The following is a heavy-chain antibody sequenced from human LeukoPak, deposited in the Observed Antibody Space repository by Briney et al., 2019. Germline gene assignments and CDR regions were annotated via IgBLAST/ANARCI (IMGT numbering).Heavy chain of an antibody. J-gene: IGHJ4*02. Sequence: GGSLRLSCAASGFTFSSYGMSWVRQAPGKGLEWVSAISGSGGSTYYADSVKGRFTISRDNSKNMLYLQMNSLRAEDTAVYYCAKARGYLGGYYFDYWGQGTLVTVSS. CDR2: ISGSGGST. CDR1: GFTFSSYG. D-gene: IGHD3-22*01. V-gene: IGHV3-23*01. CDR3: AKARGYLGGYYFDY.